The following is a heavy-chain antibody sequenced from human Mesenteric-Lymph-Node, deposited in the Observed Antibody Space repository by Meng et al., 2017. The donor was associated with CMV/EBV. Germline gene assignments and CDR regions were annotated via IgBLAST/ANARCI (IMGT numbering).Heavy chain of an antibody. CDR3: ARDDPPVAEYGDPFYYYGMDF. CDR1: GGSISSGDYF. CDR2: IYYSAGT. Sequence: SETLSLTCTVSGGSISSGDYFWTWIRQPPGKGLEWIGYIYYSAGTYYNSSLKSRVSMSIDTSKNQFSLKLRSVTAADTAVYYCARDDPPVAEYGDPFYYYGMDFWGQGTTVTVSS. V-gene: IGHV4-30-4*08. J-gene: IGHJ6*02. D-gene: IGHD4-17*01.